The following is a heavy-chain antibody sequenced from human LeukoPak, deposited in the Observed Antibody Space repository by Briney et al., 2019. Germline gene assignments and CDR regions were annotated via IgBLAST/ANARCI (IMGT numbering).Heavy chain of an antibody. V-gene: IGHV4-4*07. D-gene: IGHD6-19*01. CDR3: ARGTGYSSGWYVDWFDP. Sequence: PSETLSLTCTVSGGSISSYYWSWIRQPAGKGLEWIGRIYTSGSTNYNPSLKSRVTMSVDTSKNQFSLKLSSVTTADTAVYYCARGTGYSSGWYVDWFDPWGQGTLVTVSS. CDR1: GGSISSYY. J-gene: IGHJ5*02. CDR2: IYTSGST.